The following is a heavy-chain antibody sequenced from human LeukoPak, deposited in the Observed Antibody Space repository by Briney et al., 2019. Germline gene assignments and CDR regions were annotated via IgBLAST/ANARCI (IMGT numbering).Heavy chain of an antibody. Sequence: GGSLRLSCAASGFTFDDYGMSWVRQAPGKGLEWVSGINWNGRSTGYADSVKGRFTISRDNAKSSLYLQMNSLRAEDTASYHCARDVTRTGYYYYGMDVWGQGTTVTVSS. CDR2: INWNGRST. V-gene: IGHV3-20*01. J-gene: IGHJ6*02. D-gene: IGHD2/OR15-2a*01. CDR1: GFTFDDYG. CDR3: ARDVTRTGYYYYGMDV.